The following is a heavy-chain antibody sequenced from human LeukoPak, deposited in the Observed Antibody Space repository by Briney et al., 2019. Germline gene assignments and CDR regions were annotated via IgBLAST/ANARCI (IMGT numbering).Heavy chain of an antibody. D-gene: IGHD3-16*02. CDR1: GGSISSSSYY. J-gene: IGHJ4*02. CDR2: IYYSGST. Sequence: SETLSLTCTVSGGSISSSSYYWGWIRQPPGKGLEWIGSIYYSGSTYYNPSLKSRVTISVDTSKNQFSLKLSSVTAADTAVYYCARYHAGVWGSYRYYFDYWGQGTLVTVSS. V-gene: IGHV4-39*07. CDR3: ARYHAGVWGSYRYYFDY.